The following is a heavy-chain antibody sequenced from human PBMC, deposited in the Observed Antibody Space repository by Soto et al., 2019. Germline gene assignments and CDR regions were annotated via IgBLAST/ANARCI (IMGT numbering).Heavy chain of an antibody. D-gene: IGHD2-15*01. V-gene: IGHV3-15*01. J-gene: IGHJ4*02. CDR1: GFTFSNAW. CDR2: IKSKTDGGTT. Sequence: GGSLRLSCAASGFTFSNAWMSWVRQAPGKGLEWVGRIKSKTDGGTTDYAAPVKGRFTISRDDSKNTLYLQMNSLKTEDTAVYYCTTDLVSYRLRYCSGGSCYPADYWGQGTLVTVSS. CDR3: TTDLVSYRLRYCSGGSCYPADY.